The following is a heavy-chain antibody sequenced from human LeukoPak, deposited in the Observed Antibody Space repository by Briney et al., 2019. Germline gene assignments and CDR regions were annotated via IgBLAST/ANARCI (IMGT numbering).Heavy chain of an antibody. CDR1: GYTFTSYD. J-gene: IGHJ6*02. V-gene: IGHV1-8*01. Sequence: ASVKVSCKASGYTFTSYDINWVRQATGQGLEWMGWMNPNSGNTGYAQKFQGRVTMTRNTSISTAYMELSSLRSEDTAVYYCARGYYDSSGSAGDGMDVWGLGTTVTVSS. CDR2: MNPNSGNT. CDR3: ARGYYDSSGSAGDGMDV. D-gene: IGHD3-22*01.